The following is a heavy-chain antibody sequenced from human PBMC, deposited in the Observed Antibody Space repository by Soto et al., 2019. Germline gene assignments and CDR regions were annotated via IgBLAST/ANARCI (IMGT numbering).Heavy chain of an antibody. D-gene: IGHD3-3*01. CDR2: INAGNGNT. CDR3: ASDVLRFLEWSPTLNY. J-gene: IGHJ4*02. CDR1: GYTFTSYA. V-gene: IGHV1-3*01. Sequence: EASVKVSCKASGYTFTSYAMHWVRQAPGQRLEWMGWINAGNGNTKYSQKFQGRVTITRDTSASTAYMELSSLRSEDTAVYYCASDVLRFLEWSPTLNYWGQGTLVTVSS.